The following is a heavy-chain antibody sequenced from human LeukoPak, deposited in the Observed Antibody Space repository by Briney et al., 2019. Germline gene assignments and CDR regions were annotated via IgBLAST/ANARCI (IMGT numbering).Heavy chain of an antibody. D-gene: IGHD3-22*01. V-gene: IGHV3-48*01. CDR1: GFTFSSYS. Sequence: GGSLRLSCAASGFTFSSYSMNWVRQAPGKGLEWVSYISTSSSTIYYADSVKGRFTISRDNAKNSLYLQMNSLRAEDTAVYYCARDQYDSSGYYYPFDYWGQGTLVTVSS. CDR2: ISTSSSTI. CDR3: ARDQYDSSGYYYPFDY. J-gene: IGHJ4*02.